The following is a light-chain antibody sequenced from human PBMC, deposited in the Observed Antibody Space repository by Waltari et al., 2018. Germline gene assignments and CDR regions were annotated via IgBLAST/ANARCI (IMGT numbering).Light chain of an antibody. CDR2: DAS. CDR1: QSVSSY. Sequence: PGERATLSCRACQSVSSYLAWYQQKPGQAPRLLIYDASNRATGIPARFSGSGSGTDFTLTISSLEPEDFAVYYCQQRSNWPPFTFGGGTKVEIK. CDR3: QQRSNWPPFT. V-gene: IGKV3-11*01. J-gene: IGKJ4*01.